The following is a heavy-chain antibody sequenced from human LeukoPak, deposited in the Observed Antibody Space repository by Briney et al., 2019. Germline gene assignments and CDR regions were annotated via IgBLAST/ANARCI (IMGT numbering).Heavy chain of an antibody. CDR3: ARVSYSSSWYYYYGMDV. CDR1: GFTFSSHW. J-gene: IGHJ6*02. Sequence: GGSLRLSCAASGFTFSSHWMHWVRQAPGKGLVWVSRINSDGSSTSYADSVKGRFTISRDNAKNTLYLQMNSLRAEDTAVYYCARVSYSSSWYYYYGMDVWGQGTTVTVSS. V-gene: IGHV3-74*01. CDR2: INSDGSST. D-gene: IGHD6-13*01.